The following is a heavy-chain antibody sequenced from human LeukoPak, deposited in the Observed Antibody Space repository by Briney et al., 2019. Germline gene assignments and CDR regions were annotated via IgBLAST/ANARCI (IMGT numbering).Heavy chain of an antibody. J-gene: IGHJ5*02. D-gene: IGHD3-16*01. Sequence: ASVKVSCKASGYTFTDSYMHWVRQAPGQGLDWMGWINPNSGGTHSAQKFQGRVTMTRGTSISTAYMELSSLKSDDTAVYYCAREGVPGTRGIAHWGQGTLVTVSS. V-gene: IGHV1-2*02. CDR3: AREGVPGTRGIAH. CDR2: INPNSGGT. CDR1: GYTFTDSY.